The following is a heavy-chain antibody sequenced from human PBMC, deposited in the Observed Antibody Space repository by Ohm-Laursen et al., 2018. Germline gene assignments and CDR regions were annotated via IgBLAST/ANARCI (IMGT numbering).Heavy chain of an antibody. D-gene: IGHD2-15*01. CDR3: ARSLSSQGGMDV. CDR1: GFTVNNNY. V-gene: IGHV3-21*01. Sequence: SLRLSCSASGFTVNNNYMSWVRQAPGKGLEWVSIVSSSSTYIYYADSVKGRFTISRDNAKNSLFLQMNSLRAEDTAVYYCARSLSSQGGMDVWGQGTTVTVSS. J-gene: IGHJ6*02. CDR2: VSSSSTYI.